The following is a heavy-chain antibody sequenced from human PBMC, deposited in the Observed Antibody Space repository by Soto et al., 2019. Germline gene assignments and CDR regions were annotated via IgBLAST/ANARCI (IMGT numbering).Heavy chain of an antibody. V-gene: IGHV3-73*01. Sequence: EVQLVESGGGLVQPGGSLKLSCAASGFSFSDSVMHWVRQVSGKGLEWVGRITSTADTYATAYTASVEGRFTVSRDDSKDTADRQMNSLKTEDTAVYYCTGSLSFAFDIWGQGTMVHVSS. J-gene: IGHJ3*02. CDR3: TGSLSFAFDI. CDR2: ITSTADTYAT. CDR1: GFSFSDSV.